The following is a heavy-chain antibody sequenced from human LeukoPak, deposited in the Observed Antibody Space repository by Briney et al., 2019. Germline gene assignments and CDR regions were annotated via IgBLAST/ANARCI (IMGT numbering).Heavy chain of an antibody. CDR1: GGSISGYY. CDR2: IHYSGRA. Sequence: SETLSLTCSASGGSISGYYWAWVRQPPGKGLEWIWQIHYSGRADYNPSLKSGITMSVVTSRNKISLKLSSVIAADAAIYYCVRLGVNYDMDVWGQGTTVTV. J-gene: IGHJ6*01. V-gene: IGHV4-59*01. CDR3: VRLGVNYDMDV. D-gene: IGHD3-16*01.